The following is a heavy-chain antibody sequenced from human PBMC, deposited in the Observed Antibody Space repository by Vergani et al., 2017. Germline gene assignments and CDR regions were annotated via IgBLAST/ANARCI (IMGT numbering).Heavy chain of an antibody. CDR2: IRSKAYGQAT. J-gene: IGHJ3*02. CDR3: VRDQVTMLRGSDALDI. V-gene: IGHV3-49*03. CDR1: GFTFGYYA. D-gene: IGHD3-10*01. Sequence: VQLVESGGGVVQPGGSLRLSCTASGFTFGYYAMDWFRQAPGQGLEWVGGIRSKAYGQATIYAASVKGRFTISRDDSKSIAYLQMNNLQTEDTAMYYCVRDQVTMLRGSDALDIWGQGTMVTVS.